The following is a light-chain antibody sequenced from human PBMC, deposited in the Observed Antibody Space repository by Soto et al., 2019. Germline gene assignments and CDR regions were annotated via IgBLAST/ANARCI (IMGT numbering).Light chain of an antibody. Sequence: EIVLTQSPATLSLSPGERATLSCRASQSLSSYLAWYQQKPGQAPRLLIYDASNRDTGIPDRFSGSGSGTDFTLTISRLESEDFAVYYCQQYENSPITFGQGTRLEIK. CDR2: DAS. V-gene: IGKV3-11*01. J-gene: IGKJ5*01. CDR1: QSLSSY. CDR3: QQYENSPIT.